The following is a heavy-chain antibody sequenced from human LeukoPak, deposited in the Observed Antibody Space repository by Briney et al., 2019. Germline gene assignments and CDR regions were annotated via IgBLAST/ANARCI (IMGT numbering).Heavy chain of an antibody. CDR3: AKGQLVDYGMDV. J-gene: IGHJ6*02. CDR2: MSYDGGHK. CDR1: GFTFSSYA. D-gene: IGHD2-15*01. Sequence: GRSPRLSCAASGFTFSSYAMHWVRQAPGKGLEWVAVMSYDGGHKYYADSVKGRFTISRDNSKNTLYLQMNSLRAEDTAVYYCAKGQLVDYGMDVWGQGTTVTVSS. V-gene: IGHV3-30*18.